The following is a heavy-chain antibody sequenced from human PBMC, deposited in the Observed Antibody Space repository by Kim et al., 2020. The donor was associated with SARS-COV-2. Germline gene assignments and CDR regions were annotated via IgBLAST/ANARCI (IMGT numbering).Heavy chain of an antibody. V-gene: IGHV3-74*01. CDR3: ARQTNSVFDI. CDR2: IDNAGSSR. CDR1: GFTFSSFW. J-gene: IGHJ3*02. Sequence: GGSLRLSCAASGFTFSSFWMHWVRQAPGKGLVWVSRIDNAGSSRKYAGSVKGRFTISRDNAKNTVYLQLNSLKVEDTALYYCARQTNSVFDIWGQGTVVTVSS.